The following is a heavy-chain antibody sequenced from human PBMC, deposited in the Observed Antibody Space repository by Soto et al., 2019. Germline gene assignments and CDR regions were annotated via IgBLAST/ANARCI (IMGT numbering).Heavy chain of an antibody. V-gene: IGHV4-59*01. CDR2: IYYSGST. CDR3: ARGEVATTGPYGMYV. J-gene: IGHJ6*02. CDR1: GGSISSYY. D-gene: IGHD5-12*01. Sequence: SETLSLTCTVSGGSISSYYWSWIRQPPGKGLEWIGYIYYSGSTNYNPSLKSRVTISVDTSKNQFSLKLSPVTAADTAVYYCARGEVATTGPYGMYVWGQGTTVTVSS.